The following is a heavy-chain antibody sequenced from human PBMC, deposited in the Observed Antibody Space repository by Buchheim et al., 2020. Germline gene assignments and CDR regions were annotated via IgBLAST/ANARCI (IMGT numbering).Heavy chain of an antibody. CDR2: IYAGGGT. Sequence: EVRLLESGGGLVQPGGSLRLSCEASGFTVSDNYVTWVRQAPGRGLEWVSVIYAGGGTYYADSVKGQFTISRDNSKNTLYLQMSSLRREDTAVYYCARGSPQYGSGPIDYWGQGTL. CDR3: ARGSPQYGSGPIDY. D-gene: IGHD3-10*01. J-gene: IGHJ4*02. CDR1: GFTVSDNY. V-gene: IGHV3-66*02.